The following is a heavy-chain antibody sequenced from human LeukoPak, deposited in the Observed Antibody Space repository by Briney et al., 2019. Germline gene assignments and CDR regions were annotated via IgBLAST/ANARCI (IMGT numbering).Heavy chain of an antibody. CDR1: GGSISSYY. CDR3: ARGYYDSSGYWLSYFDY. Sequence: SETLSLTCTVSGGSISSYYWSWIRQPPGKGLEWIGYIPYSGSTNYSPSLKSRVTISVDTSKNQFSLKLSSVTAADTAVYYCARGYYDSSGYWLSYFDYWGQGTLVTVSS. D-gene: IGHD3-22*01. CDR2: IPYSGST. V-gene: IGHV4-59*01. J-gene: IGHJ4*02.